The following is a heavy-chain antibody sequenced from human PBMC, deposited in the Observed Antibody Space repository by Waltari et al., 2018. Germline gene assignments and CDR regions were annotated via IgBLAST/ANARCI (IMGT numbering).Heavy chain of an antibody. V-gene: IGHV3-13*01. CDR3: ARALSYYGMDV. Sequence: EVQLVESGGGLVQPGGSLRLSCAASGFTFSSYDMHWVRQATGRGCAWVSAIGTARDTYYPGSVKGRFTISRENAKNSLYLQMNSLSAGDTAVYYCARALSYYGMDVWGQVTTVTVSS. J-gene: IGHJ6*02. CDR1: GFTFSSYD. CDR2: IGTARDT.